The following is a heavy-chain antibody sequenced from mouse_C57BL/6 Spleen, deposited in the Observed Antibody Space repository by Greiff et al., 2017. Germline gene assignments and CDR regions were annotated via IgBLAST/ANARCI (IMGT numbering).Heavy chain of an antibody. CDR3: ARGGDPAWFAY. V-gene: IGHV1-81*01. CDR2: IYPRSGNT. J-gene: IGHJ3*01. CDR1: GYTFTSYG. Sequence: VQGVESGAELARPGASVKLSCKASGYTFTSYGISWVKQRTGQGLEWIGEIYPRSGNTYYNEKFKGKATLTADKSSSTAYMELRSLTSEDSAVYFCARGGDPAWFAYWGQGTLVTVSA.